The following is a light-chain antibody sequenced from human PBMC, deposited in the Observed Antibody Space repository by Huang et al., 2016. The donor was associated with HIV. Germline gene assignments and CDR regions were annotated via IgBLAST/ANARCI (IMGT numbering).Light chain of an antibody. CDR2: DAS. CDR3: QQRSNWGGT. J-gene: IGKJ3*01. Sequence: EIVLTQSPATLALSPGERASLSCRASQSVSRYVAWYHPKPGQAPRLLIYDASYRASGIPARFSGSGSGTDFTLTISSLEPEDSGVFYCQQRSNWGGTFGPGTKVEI. V-gene: IGKV3-11*01. CDR1: QSVSRY.